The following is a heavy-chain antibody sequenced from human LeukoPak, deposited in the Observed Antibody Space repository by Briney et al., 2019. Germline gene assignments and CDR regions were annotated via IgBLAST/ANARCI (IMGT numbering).Heavy chain of an antibody. CDR1: GGSISSGGYY. Sequence: PSQTLSLTCTVSGGSISSGGYYWSWIRQPPGKGLEWIGYIYHSGSTYYDPSLKSRDTISVDASKNQFSLKLSSVTAADTAVYYCATQGSSGYYYYYYMDVWGKGTTVTVSS. J-gene: IGHJ6*03. CDR2: IYHSGST. D-gene: IGHD3-22*01. V-gene: IGHV4-30-2*03. CDR3: ATQGSSGYYYYYYMDV.